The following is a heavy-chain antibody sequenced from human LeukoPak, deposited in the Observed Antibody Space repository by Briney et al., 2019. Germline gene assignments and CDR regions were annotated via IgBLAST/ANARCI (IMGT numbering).Heavy chain of an antibody. CDR3: ARVYDSSGYYLGY. CDR1: GYTFTGYY. V-gene: IGHV1-8*03. CDR2: MNPNSGNT. Sequence: GASVKVSCKASGYTFTGYYMHWVRQATGQGLEWMGWMNPNSGNTGYAQKFQGRVTITRNTSISTAYMEPSSLRSEDTAVYYCARVYDSSGYYLGYWGQGTLVTVSS. J-gene: IGHJ4*02. D-gene: IGHD3-22*01.